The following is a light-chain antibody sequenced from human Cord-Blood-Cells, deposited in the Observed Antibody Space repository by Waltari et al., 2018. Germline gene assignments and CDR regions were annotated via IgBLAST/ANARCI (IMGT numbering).Light chain of an antibody. CDR1: SSDFHGYNY. CDR2: DVS. CDR3: SSYTSSSTVV. V-gene: IGLV2-14*01. Sequence: QSALTQPDSVSGPPGQSSTISCTATSSDFHGYNYVSWYQQHPGKAPKLMIYDVSNRPSGVSNRFSGSKSGNTASLPISGLQAEDEADYYCSSYTSSSTVVFGGGTKLTVL. J-gene: IGLJ2*01.